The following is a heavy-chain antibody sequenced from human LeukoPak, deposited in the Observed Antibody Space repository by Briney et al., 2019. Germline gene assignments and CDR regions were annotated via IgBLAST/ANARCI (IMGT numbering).Heavy chain of an antibody. CDR1: GDSISNYY. CDR2: IYYSGST. V-gene: IGHV4-59*01. CDR3: ARELSQRIADDAFDI. J-gene: IGHJ3*02. D-gene: IGHD6-13*01. Sequence: SETLSLTCTVSGDSISNYYWSWIRQPPGKGLEWIGYIYYSGSTNYNPSLKSRVTISVDTSKNQFSLKLSSVTAADTAVYYCARELSQRIADDAFDIWGQGTMVTVSS.